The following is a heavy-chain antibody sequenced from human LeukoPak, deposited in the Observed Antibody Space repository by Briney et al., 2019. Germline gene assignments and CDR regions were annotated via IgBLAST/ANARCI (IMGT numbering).Heavy chain of an antibody. CDR3: AKDYKGYYYGSGSYYYYYYGMDV. CDR1: GFTFSSYA. D-gene: IGHD3-10*01. CDR2: ISGSGGST. Sequence: PGGSLRLSCAASGFTFSSYAMSWVRQAPGKGLEWVSAISGSGGSTYYADSVKGRFTISRDNSKNTLYLQLNSLRAEDTAVYYCAKDYKGYYYGSGSYYYYYYGMDVWGQGTTVTVSS. J-gene: IGHJ6*02. V-gene: IGHV3-23*01.